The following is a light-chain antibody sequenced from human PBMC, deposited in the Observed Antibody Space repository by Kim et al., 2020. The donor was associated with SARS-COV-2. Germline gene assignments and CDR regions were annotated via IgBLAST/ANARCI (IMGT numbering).Light chain of an antibody. V-gene: IGKV1-33*01. J-gene: IGKJ4*01. CDR2: DAS. CDR1: QDINNF. Sequence: DIQMTQSPSSLSASVGDRVTITCQASQDINNFLNWYQKKPGKAPKLLIYDASNLETGVPSRFSGSGSGTDFTLTISSLQPEDIATYYCQQYDNLPLTFGGGTKVDIK. CDR3: QQYDNLPLT.